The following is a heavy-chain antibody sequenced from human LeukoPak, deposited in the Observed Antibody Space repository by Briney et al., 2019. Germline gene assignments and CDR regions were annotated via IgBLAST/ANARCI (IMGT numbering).Heavy chain of an antibody. V-gene: IGHV5-51*01. CDR3: ARVDPGVGAASGGAFDI. Sequence: GESLKISCKGSGYSFTSYWIGWVRQMPGKGLEWMGIIYPGDSDTRYSPSFQGQVTISAVKSISTAYLQWSSLKASDTAMYYCARVDPGVGAASGGAFDIWGQGTMVTVSS. D-gene: IGHD1-26*01. CDR2: IYPGDSDT. J-gene: IGHJ3*02. CDR1: GYSFTSYW.